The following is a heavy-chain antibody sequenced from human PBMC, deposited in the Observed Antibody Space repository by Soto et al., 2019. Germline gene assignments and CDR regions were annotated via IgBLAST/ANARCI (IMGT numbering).Heavy chain of an antibody. J-gene: IGHJ4*01. Sequence: ASVKVSWKVAVDTLTELCMHWVRQAPLKGLEWMVGFDPEDGETIYAQKFQGRVTMNEDTCTDQAYMELSSLRSEDTAVYYCATYHVRFLEWIPSDYRGHRTLVTDSS. CDR3: ATYHVRFLEWIPSDY. CDR1: VDTLTELC. CDR2: FDPEDGET. V-gene: IGHV1-24*01. D-gene: IGHD3-3*01.